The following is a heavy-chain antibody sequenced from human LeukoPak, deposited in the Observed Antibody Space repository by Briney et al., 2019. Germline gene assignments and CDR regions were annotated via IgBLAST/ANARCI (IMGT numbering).Heavy chain of an antibody. CDR1: GLTFTNSA. V-gene: IGHV1-58*01. Sequence: ASVKVSCKASGLTFTNSAVQWVGQARGQRVKGIGWIVVGSGNTNYAQKFQERVTITRDMSTSTAYMELSSLRSEDTAVYYCTADIAVAGPIIYYYGMDVWGQGTTVTVSS. CDR2: IVVGSGNT. CDR3: TADIAVAGPIIYYYGMDV. J-gene: IGHJ6*02. D-gene: IGHD6-19*01.